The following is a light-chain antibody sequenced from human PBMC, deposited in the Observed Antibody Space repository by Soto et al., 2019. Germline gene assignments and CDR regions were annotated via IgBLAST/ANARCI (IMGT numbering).Light chain of an antibody. Sequence: DIHMTQSPSTLSASVGDRVTITCRASQTISSWLAWYQQKPGKAPKLLIYDASILQSGIPSRFSGSGSGTEFTLTISSLQPDDFATYYCQQYNSYSWTFGQGTKVEV. J-gene: IGKJ1*01. CDR2: DAS. CDR3: QQYNSYSWT. CDR1: QTISSW. V-gene: IGKV1-5*01.